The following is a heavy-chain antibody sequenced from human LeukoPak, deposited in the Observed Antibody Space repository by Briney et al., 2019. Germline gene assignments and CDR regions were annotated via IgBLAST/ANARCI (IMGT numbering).Heavy chain of an antibody. CDR3: AKSSPYSATYFDY. J-gene: IGHJ4*02. CDR1: EFTFNSYA. CDR2: ISGGGANT. D-gene: IGHD1-26*01. Sequence: PGGSVRLSCAASEFTFNSYAMSWVRQAPGKGLEWVSAISGGGANTYYADSVKGRFTISRDNSKNTLYLQMNSLRAEDTAVYYCAKSSPYSATYFDYWGQGTLVTVSS. V-gene: IGHV3-23*01.